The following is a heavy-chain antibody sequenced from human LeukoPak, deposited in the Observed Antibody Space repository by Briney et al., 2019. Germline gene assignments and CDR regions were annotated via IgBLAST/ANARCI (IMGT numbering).Heavy chain of an antibody. V-gene: IGHV3-48*01. CDR1: GFTFSSSS. CDR3: ARGQYDILTGLPLPDS. J-gene: IGHJ4*02. D-gene: IGHD3-9*01. CDR2: ISSSSFTI. Sequence: GGSLRLSCAASGFTFSSSSMNWVRQAPGKGLEWVSYISSSSFTIYYADSVKGRFTISRDNAKNSLYLQMNSLRAEDTAVFYCARGQYDILTGLPLPDSWGQGTLVTVSP.